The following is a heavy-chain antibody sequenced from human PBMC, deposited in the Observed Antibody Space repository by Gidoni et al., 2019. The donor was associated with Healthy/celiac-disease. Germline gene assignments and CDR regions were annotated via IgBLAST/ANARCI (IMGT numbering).Heavy chain of an antibody. CDR3: ARAGMYSSRLNWFDP. CDR2: INHSGST. CDR1: GWSFSGYY. V-gene: IGHV4-34*01. D-gene: IGHD6-13*01. Sequence: QVQLQQWGAGLLKPSETLSLTCAVYGWSFSGYYWSWIRQPPGKGLEWIGEINHSGSTNYNPSLKSRVTISVDTSKNQFSLKLSSVTAADTAVYYCARAGMYSSRLNWFDPWGQGTLVTVSS. J-gene: IGHJ5*02.